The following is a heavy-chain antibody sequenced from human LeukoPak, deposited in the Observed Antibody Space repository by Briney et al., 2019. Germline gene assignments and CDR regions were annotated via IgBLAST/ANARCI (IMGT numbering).Heavy chain of an antibody. CDR1: GFTISGYW. CDR3: ARDRAYGLDL. J-gene: IGHJ3*01. D-gene: IGHD3-10*01. CDR2: INGDGSSI. V-gene: IGHV3-74*03. Sequence: GSLRLSCAASGFTISGYWMHWVRQVPGKGLVWVSHINGDGSSITYADSVKGRFTISRDNAKNTVLLQMNSLRAEDTAVYYCARDRAYGLDLWGQGTMVTVSS.